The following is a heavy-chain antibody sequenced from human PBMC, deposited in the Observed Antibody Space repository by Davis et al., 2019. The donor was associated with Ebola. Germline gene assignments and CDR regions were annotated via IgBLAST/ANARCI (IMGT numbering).Heavy chain of an antibody. CDR2: INHSGST. J-gene: IGHJ6*01. D-gene: IGHD2-8*01. CDR1: GGSSTGYY. V-gene: IGHV4-34*01. Sequence: MPSETLSLTCAVYGGSSTGYYWSRLLQAPGNGLEWNGEINHSGSTNYNPSLKSRVTISVDTSKNQFSLKLSSVTAADTAVYYCEREWGWLCMDVWGQGTTVTVSS. CDR3: EREWGWLCMDV.